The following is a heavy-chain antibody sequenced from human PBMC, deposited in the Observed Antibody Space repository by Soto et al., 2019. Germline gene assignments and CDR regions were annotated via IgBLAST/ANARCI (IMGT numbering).Heavy chain of an antibody. J-gene: IGHJ5*02. CDR3: ARHLCTTIAVAARRWWFDP. CDR1: GGSISSSSYY. V-gene: IGHV4-39*01. CDR2: IYYSGST. D-gene: IGHD6-19*01. Sequence: SETLSLTCTVSGGSISSSSYYWGWIRQPPGKGLEWIGSIYYSGSTYYNPSLKSRVTISVDTSKNQFSLKLSSVTAADTAVYYCARHLCTTIAVAARRWWFDPWGQGTLVTVSS.